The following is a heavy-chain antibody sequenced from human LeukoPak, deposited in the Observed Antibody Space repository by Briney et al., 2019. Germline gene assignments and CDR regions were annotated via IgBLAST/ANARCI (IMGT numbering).Heavy chain of an antibody. D-gene: IGHD2-15*01. CDR2: TRNKANSYTT. J-gene: IGHJ4*02. V-gene: IGHV3-72*01. CDR1: GFTFSDHY. CDR3: AKTTSYCSGDTCYE. Sequence: PGGSLRLSCAASGFTFSDHYMDWVRQAPGKGLEWVGRTRNKANSYTTEYAASVKGRFTISRDDSKNSLYLQMNSLKIEDTAVYYCAKTTSYCSGDTCYEWGQGTLVTVSS.